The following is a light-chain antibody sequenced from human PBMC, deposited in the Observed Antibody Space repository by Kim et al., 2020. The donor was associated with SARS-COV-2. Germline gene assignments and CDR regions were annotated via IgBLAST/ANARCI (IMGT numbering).Light chain of an antibody. V-gene: IGLV3-21*04. Sequence: SYELTQPPSVSVAPGKTASITCGGNKVETKSVHCYHQRPGQAPVLVIYLDIDRPSGIPERFAGPNSGNTASLTISGVEAVDEADYYCQVWDSSSDHGVFGGGAQLTVL. CDR1: KVETKS. J-gene: IGLJ3*02. CDR3: QVWDSSSDHGV. CDR2: LDI.